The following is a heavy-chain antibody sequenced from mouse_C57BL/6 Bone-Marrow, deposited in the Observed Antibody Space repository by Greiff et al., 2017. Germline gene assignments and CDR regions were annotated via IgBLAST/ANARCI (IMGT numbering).Heavy chain of an antibody. D-gene: IGHD2-3*01. CDR2: IYPGDGDT. Sequence: QVQLQQSGPELVKPGASVKISCKASGYAFSSSWMNWVKQRPGKGLEWIGRIYPGDGDTNYNGKFKGKATLTADKSSSTAYMQLSSLTSEDSAVYFCARLGYYLWFAYWGQGTLVTVSA. V-gene: IGHV1-82*01. J-gene: IGHJ3*01. CDR3: ARLGYYLWFAY. CDR1: GYAFSSSW.